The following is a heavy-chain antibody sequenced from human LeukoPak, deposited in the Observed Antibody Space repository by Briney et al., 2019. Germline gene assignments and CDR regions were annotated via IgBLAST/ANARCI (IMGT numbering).Heavy chain of an antibody. D-gene: IGHD1-14*01. J-gene: IGHJ3*02. CDR2: IYTSGST. Sequence: SETLSLNCNVTGGSISSYYWSWIRQPAGKGLEWIGRIYTSGSTNYNPSLKSRVTISIDTSKNQFSLNLSSVTAADTAVYYCARNMNYAFDIWGQGTMVTVSS. CDR3: ARNMNYAFDI. V-gene: IGHV4-4*07. CDR1: GGSISSYY.